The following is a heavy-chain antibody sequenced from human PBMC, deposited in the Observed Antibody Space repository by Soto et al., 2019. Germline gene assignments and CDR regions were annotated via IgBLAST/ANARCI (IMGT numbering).Heavy chain of an antibody. CDR2: ISSSSSYT. CDR3: ARVRYYNAPPRWFDP. CDR1: GFTFSDYY. Sequence: PGGSLRLSCAASGFTFSDYYMSWIRQAPGKGLEWVSYISSSSSYTNYADSVKGRFTISRDNAKNSLYLQMNSLRAEDTAVYYCARVRYYNAPPRWFDPWGQGTLVTVSS. J-gene: IGHJ5*02. V-gene: IGHV3-11*06. D-gene: IGHD1-1*01.